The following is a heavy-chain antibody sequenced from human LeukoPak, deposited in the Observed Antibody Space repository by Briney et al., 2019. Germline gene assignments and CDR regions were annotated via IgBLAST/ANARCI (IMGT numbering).Heavy chain of an antibody. D-gene: IGHD3-22*01. CDR1: GYTLTELS. CDR3: ATVGTPYYYDSSGYYGLDY. CDR2: FDPEDGET. Sequence: ASVTVSCKVSGYTLTELSMHWVRQAPGKGLEWMGGFDPEDGETIYAQKFQGRVTMTEDTSTDTAYMELSSLRSEDTAVYYCATVGTPYYYDSSGYYGLDYWGQGTLVTVSS. V-gene: IGHV1-24*01. J-gene: IGHJ4*02.